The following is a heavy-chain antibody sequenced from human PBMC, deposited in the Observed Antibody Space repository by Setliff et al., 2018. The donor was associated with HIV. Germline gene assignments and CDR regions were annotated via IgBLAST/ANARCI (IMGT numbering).Heavy chain of an antibody. CDR2: IRYDGTNE. Sequence: GGSLRLSCAASGFSFGSYGLHWVRQAPGKGLEWLTFIRYDGTNEYYADSVKGRFSISRDNSKNTVNLQMSSLIGEDTAVYYCAKDRYSTGWHLDHWGQGTPVTVSS. CDR1: GFSFGSYG. J-gene: IGHJ4*02. D-gene: IGHD6-19*01. CDR3: AKDRYSTGWHLDH. V-gene: IGHV3-30*02.